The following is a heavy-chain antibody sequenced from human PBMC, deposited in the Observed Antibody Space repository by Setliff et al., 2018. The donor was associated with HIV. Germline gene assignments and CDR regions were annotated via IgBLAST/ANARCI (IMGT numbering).Heavy chain of an antibody. CDR1: GGSISSSSYY. CDR2: IYYSGST. D-gene: IGHD4-17*01. Sequence: SETLSLTCTVSGGSISSSSYYWGWIRQPPGKGLEWIGSIYYSGSTNYNPSLKSRVTISVDTSKNQFSLKLSSVTAADTAVYYCARDPYPYFDYGDWYFDLWGRGTLVTVS. CDR3: ARDPYPYFDYGDWYFDL. V-gene: IGHV4-39*07. J-gene: IGHJ2*01.